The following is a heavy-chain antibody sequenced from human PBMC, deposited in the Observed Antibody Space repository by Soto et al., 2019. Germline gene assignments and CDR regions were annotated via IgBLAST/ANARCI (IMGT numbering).Heavy chain of an antibody. CDR2: IFYTGST. Sequence: QVQLQESGPGLVTPSETLSLICTVSGGSISSGGYYWSWIRQHPGKGLEWIGHIFYTGSTNYNPSLQSRAPRSLDTSRTHFSLKLSAVTAADTAVYYCARESSYSGGGGYWGQGTLITVSS. J-gene: IGHJ4*02. CDR3: ARESSYSGGGGY. CDR1: GGSISSGGYY. D-gene: IGHD2-21*01. V-gene: IGHV4-31*03.